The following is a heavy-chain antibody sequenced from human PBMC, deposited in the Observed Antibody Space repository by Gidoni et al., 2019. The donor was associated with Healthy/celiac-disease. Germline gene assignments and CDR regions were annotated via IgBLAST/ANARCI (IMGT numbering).Heavy chain of an antibody. CDR3: ARCITGTPLRECWFDP. CDR2: NSPSLGIS. D-gene: IGHD1-7*01. J-gene: IGHJ5*02. CDR1: GGTFSSYA. Sequence: VQLVKSGAEVKKHGSSVKVSSKASGGTFSSYAISWVRQDPGQGIEWVGRNSPSLGISNYAQKVKGRVTITGDKSTSTAYMELSSLRSEDTAVYYCARCITGTPLRECWFDPWGQGTLVTVSS. V-gene: IGHV1-69*04.